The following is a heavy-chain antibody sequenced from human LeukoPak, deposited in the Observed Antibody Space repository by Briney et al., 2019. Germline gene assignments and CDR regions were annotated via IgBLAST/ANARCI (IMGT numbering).Heavy chain of an antibody. CDR2: IYTSGST. CDR3: ARLPSWDSYDSTTDAFDI. D-gene: IGHD3-22*01. CDR1: GGSISSGSYY. J-gene: IGHJ3*02. Sequence: SQTLSLTCTVSGGSISSGSYYWSWIRQPAGKGLEWIGRIYTSGSTNYNPSLKSRVTISVDTSKNQFSLKLSSVTAADTAVYYCARLPSWDSYDSTTDAFDIWGQGTMVNVSS. V-gene: IGHV4-61*02.